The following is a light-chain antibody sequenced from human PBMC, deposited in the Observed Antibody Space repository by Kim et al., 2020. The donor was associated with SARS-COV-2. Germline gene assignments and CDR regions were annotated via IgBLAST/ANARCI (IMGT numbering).Light chain of an antibody. V-gene: IGKV1-5*01. Sequence: IQITQSPSTLSASVGDRVTITCRASQSIGTWLAWYQQKPGKAPKLLIYDASSLKTGVPLRFSGSGSGTEFTLTISSLQPDDFATYYCQQYNSYTWTFGQETKV. CDR2: DAS. CDR3: QQYNSYTWT. CDR1: QSIGTW. J-gene: IGKJ1*01.